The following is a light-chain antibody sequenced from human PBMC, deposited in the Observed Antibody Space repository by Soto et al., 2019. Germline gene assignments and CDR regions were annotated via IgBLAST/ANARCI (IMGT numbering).Light chain of an antibody. V-gene: IGKV1-9*01. CDR2: AAS. CDR1: QGIRSS. CDR3: QRRDSYPLT. Sequence: IQLTQSPSSLSASVGDRVTITCRASQGIRSSLTWYQQKPGTAPKLLIYAASTLQSGVPSRFSGSGSGTDFPLTISSLQPEDFATYYCQRRDSYPLTFGGGTKVEIK. J-gene: IGKJ4*01.